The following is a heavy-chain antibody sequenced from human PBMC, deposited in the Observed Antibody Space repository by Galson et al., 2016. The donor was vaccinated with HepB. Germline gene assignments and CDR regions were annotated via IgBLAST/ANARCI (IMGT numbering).Heavy chain of an antibody. J-gene: IGHJ5*02. D-gene: IGHD3-16*01. CDR1: GFTPSTYS. CDR2: MSSSGTSV. Sequence: SLRLSCAASGFTPSTYSMNWFRQAPGKGLEWVSYMSSSGTSVYYTDFVKGRFTISRDNAKNSLYLQMNSLRDEDTAVYYCASPFAPERGRYVLWGQGTLVTVAS. V-gene: IGHV3-48*02. CDR3: ASPFAPERGRYVL.